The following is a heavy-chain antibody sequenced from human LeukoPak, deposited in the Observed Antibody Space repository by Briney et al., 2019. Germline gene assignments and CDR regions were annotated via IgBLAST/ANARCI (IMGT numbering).Heavy chain of an antibody. CDR2: ISGSGGST. Sequence: GGSLRLSCAASGFTFSSYAMSWVRQAPGKGLEWVSAISGSGGSTYYADSVKGRFTISRDNSKNTLYLQMNSLRAEDTVVYYWAKTEYDILTGLRPFDPWGQGTLVTVSS. D-gene: IGHD3-9*01. V-gene: IGHV3-23*01. J-gene: IGHJ5*02. CDR3: AKTEYDILTGLRPFDP. CDR1: GFTFSSYA.